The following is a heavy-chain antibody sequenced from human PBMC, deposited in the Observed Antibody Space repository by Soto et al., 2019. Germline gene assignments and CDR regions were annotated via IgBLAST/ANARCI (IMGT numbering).Heavy chain of an antibody. D-gene: IGHD1-1*01. CDR1: GLPFQSSR. Sequence: RAAYGLPFQSSRSDWFPQAPCKGLEWVALISYDGSHQYYADSVKGRFTISRDNSKNTLYLQMNSLRPEDTAVYYCAKDLGNWKSYYGMDVCGQRPTVT. J-gene: IGHJ6*02. V-gene: IGHV3-30*18. CDR3: AKDLGNWKSYYGMDV. CDR2: ISYDGSHQ.